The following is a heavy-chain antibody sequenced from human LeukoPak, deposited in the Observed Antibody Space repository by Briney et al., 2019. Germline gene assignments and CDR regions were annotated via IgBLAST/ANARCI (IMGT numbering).Heavy chain of an antibody. D-gene: IGHD6-19*01. CDR3: AREIAVAGSAFDI. CDR1: GASITSGDSY. V-gene: IGHV4-30-4*08. Sequence: KSSETLSLTCTVSGASITSGDSYWSWIRQSPGKGLEWIGYIHFSGATFYNPSLNSRITISSDTSKSQFSLKLSSVTAADTAVYYCAREIAVAGSAFDIWGQGTMVTVSS. J-gene: IGHJ3*02. CDR2: IHFSGAT.